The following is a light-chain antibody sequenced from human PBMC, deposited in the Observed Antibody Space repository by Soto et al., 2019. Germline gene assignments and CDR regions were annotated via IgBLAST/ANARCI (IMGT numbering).Light chain of an antibody. CDR1: SSNIGNNY. CDR3: ATWDGSLPAEV. CDR2: DNN. V-gene: IGLV1-51*01. Sequence: QSVLTQPPSVSAAPGQKVNISCSGSSSNIGNNYVSWYQQLPGTAPKLLIYDNNKRPSGIPDRFSGSKSGTSGTLDITGLQTGDEADYYCATWDGSLPAEVFGGGTKVTVL. J-gene: IGLJ2*01.